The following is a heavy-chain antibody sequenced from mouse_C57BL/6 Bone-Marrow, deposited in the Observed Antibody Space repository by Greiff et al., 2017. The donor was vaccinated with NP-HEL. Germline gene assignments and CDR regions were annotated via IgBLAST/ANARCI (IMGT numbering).Heavy chain of an antibody. Sequence: VQLQQSGAELVRPGTSVKVSCKASGYAFTNYLIEWVKQRPGQGLEWIGVINPGSGGTNYNEKFKGKATLTADKSSSTAYMQLSSLTSEDSAVYFCARSRRYYYGSSYMDYWGQGTSVTVSS. V-gene: IGHV1-54*01. CDR3: ARSRRYYYGSSYMDY. J-gene: IGHJ4*01. D-gene: IGHD1-1*01. CDR1: GYAFTNYL. CDR2: INPGSGGT.